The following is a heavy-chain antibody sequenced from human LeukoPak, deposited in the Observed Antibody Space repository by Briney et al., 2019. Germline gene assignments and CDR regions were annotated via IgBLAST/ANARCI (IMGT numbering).Heavy chain of an antibody. J-gene: IGHJ4*02. D-gene: IGHD4-17*01. CDR2: IYYSGST. V-gene: IGHV4-61*01. CDR3: AREPVTTFYYFDY. CDR1: GGSVSSGSYY. Sequence: PSETLSLTCTVSGGSVSSGSYYWSWIRQPPGKGLEWIGYIYYSGSTNYNPSLKSRVTISVDKSKNQFSLKLSSVTAADTAVYYCAREPVTTFYYFDYWGQGTLVTVSS.